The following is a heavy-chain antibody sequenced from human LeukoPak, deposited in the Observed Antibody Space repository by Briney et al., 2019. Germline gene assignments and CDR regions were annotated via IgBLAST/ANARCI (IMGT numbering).Heavy chain of an antibody. CDR2: INPNTGDT. CDR1: GYTFTGYY. CDR3: ARSNYYDSSGYYPY. J-gene: IGHJ4*02. V-gene: IGHV1-2*02. Sequence: ASVKVSCKASGYTFTGYYMHWVRQAPGQGLEWMGWINPNTGDTNYAQKFQGRVTMTRDTSISTAYMELSSLRSEDTAVYYCARSNYYDSSGYYPYWGQGTLVTVSS. D-gene: IGHD3-22*01.